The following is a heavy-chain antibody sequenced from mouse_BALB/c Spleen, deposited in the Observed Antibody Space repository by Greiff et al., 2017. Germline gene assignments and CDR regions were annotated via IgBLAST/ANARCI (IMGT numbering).Heavy chain of an antibody. D-gene: IGHD2-14*01. V-gene: IGHV5-6-3*01. J-gene: IGHJ2*01. CDR2: INSNGGST. Sequence: EVQLVESGGGLVKLGGSLKLSCAASGFTFSSYGMSWVRQTPDKRLELVATINSNGGSTYYPDSVKGRFTISRDNAKNTLYLQMSSLKSEDTAMYYCARDRSGHFDYWGQGTTLTVSS. CDR1: GFTFSSYG. CDR3: ARDRSGHFDY.